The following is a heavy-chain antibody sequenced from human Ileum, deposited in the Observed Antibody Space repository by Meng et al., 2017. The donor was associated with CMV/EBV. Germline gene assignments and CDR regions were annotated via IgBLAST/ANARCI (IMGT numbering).Heavy chain of an antibody. CDR1: GDSVSSNNAA. Sequence: SETLSLTCAISGDSVSSNNAAWNWIRQSPARGLEWLGRAYHRAKWFIDYTESVESRIIISPATSKNQFSLQMNSVTPEDTAVYYCPRGWALGSWGQGTLVTVSS. D-gene: IGHD1-26*01. J-gene: IGHJ4*02. CDR3: PRGWALGS. CDR2: AYHRAKWFI. V-gene: IGHV6-1*01.